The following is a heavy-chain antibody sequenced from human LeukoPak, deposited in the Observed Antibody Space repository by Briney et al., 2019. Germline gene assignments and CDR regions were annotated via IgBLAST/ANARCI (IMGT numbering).Heavy chain of an antibody. V-gene: IGHV1-18*01. CDR3: ARENYDFWSGYYAPLGGRNNWFDP. CDR2: ISAYNANT. J-gene: IGHJ5*02. Sequence: ASVKVSCKASGYTFTSYGISWVRQAPGQGLEWMGWISAYNANTNYAQKLQGRVTMTTDTSTSTAYMELRSLRSDDTAVYYCARENYDFWSGYYAPLGGRNNWFDPWGQGTLVTVSS. D-gene: IGHD3-3*01. CDR1: GYTFTSYG.